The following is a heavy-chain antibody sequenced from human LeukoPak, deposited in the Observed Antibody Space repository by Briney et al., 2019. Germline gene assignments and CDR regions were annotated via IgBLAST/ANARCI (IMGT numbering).Heavy chain of an antibody. CDR3: ARGRYSSSSRLMSWFDP. CDR2: FDPEDGET. Sequence: ASVKVSCKVSGYTLTELSMHWVRQAPGKGLEWMGGFDPEDGETIYAQKFQGRVTMTEDTSTDTAYMELSSLRSEDTAVYYCARGRYSSSSRLMSWFDPWGQGTLVTVSS. V-gene: IGHV1-24*01. J-gene: IGHJ5*02. CDR1: GYTLTELS. D-gene: IGHD6-6*01.